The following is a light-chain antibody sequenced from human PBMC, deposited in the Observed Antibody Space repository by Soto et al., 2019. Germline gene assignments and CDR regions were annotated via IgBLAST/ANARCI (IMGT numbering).Light chain of an antibody. CDR1: QGISSY. V-gene: IGKV1D-8*01. CDR3: QQYYSFPWT. J-gene: IGKJ1*01. CDR2: AAS. Sequence: VIWMTQSPSLLSSSTGDRVTISCLMSQGISSYLAWYQQKPGKAPELLIYAASTLQSGVPSRFSGSGSGTDFTLTISCLQSEDFATYYCQQYYSFPWTFGQGTK.